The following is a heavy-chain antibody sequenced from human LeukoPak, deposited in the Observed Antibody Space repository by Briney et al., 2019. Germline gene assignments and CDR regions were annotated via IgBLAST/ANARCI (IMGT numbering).Heavy chain of an antibody. CDR3: AKDRLGAMMYFDF. D-gene: IGHD1-26*01. CDR1: GFTFSTYG. CDR2: IRYEGNSK. Sequence: PGGSLRLSCAASGFTFSTYGMHWVRQAPDKGLEWVAFIRYEGNSKFYADSVKGRVTISRDNSKNTLYLQVNSLRVEDTAVYYCAKDRLGAMMYFDFWGQGTLVTVSS. J-gene: IGHJ4*02. V-gene: IGHV3-30*02.